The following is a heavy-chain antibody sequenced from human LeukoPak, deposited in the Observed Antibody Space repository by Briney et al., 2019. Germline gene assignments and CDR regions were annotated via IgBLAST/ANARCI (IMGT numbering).Heavy chain of an antibody. D-gene: IGHD3-3*01. CDR3: ARRYYDFWSGYSNINY. CDR2: INHSGST. CDR1: GGSFSGYY. J-gene: IGHJ4*02. V-gene: IGHV4-34*01. Sequence: SETLSLTCAVYGGSFSGYYWSWIRQPPGKGLEWIGEINHSGSTNYNPSLESRVTISVDTSKNQFSLKLSSVTAADTAVYYCARRYYDFWSGYSNINYWGQGTLVTVSS.